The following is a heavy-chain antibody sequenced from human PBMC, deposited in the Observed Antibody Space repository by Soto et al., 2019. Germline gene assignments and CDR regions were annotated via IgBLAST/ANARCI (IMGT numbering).Heavy chain of an antibody. Sequence: SETLSLTCTVSGGSISSYYWSWIRQPPGKGLEWIGYIYYSGSTDYNPSLKSRVTISVDTSKNQFSLKLSSVTAADTAVYYCARRWGPTFDFWGQGTLVTVSS. CDR3: ARRWGPTFDF. J-gene: IGHJ4*02. CDR2: IYYSGST. D-gene: IGHD1-26*01. CDR1: GGSISSYY. V-gene: IGHV4-59*01.